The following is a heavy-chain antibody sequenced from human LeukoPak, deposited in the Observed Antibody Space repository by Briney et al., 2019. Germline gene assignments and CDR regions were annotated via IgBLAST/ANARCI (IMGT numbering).Heavy chain of an antibody. CDR1: GYTFTNYG. Sequence: ASVKVSCKASGYTFTNYGISWVRQAPGQGLEWMGWISAYNGHAKYAQKVQGRVTMTRDTSTSTAYMELRSLRSDDTAVYYCARDGHRRYHYDSSGREDAFDIWGQGTMVTVSS. D-gene: IGHD3-22*01. J-gene: IGHJ3*02. CDR2: ISAYNGHA. V-gene: IGHV1-18*01. CDR3: ARDGHRRYHYDSSGREDAFDI.